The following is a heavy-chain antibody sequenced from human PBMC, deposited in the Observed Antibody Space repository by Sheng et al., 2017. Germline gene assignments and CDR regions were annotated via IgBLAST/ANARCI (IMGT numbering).Heavy chain of an antibody. Sequence: EVRLVQTGGGMIQPGGSLRLSCAASGFIVSSDYMNWVRQAPGKGLEWVSVIFTGGTTKYADSVKGRFTISRDKTKNTLFLQMNSLRDDDTAIYYCARDGYSYGYKTFDYWGQGTLVTVSS. J-gene: IGHJ4*02. D-gene: IGHD3-16*01. V-gene: IGHV3-53*02. CDR3: ARDGYSYGYKTFDY. CDR2: IFTGGTT. CDR1: GFIVSSDY.